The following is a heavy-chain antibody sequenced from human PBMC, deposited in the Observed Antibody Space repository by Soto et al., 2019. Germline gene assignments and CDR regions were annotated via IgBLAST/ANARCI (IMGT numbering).Heavy chain of an antibody. CDR2: LAYEGSNK. CDR3: AKDVTHNWNYGSPPIYAVDV. V-gene: IGHV3-30*18. Sequence: GGSLRLSCAASGFTFSNFGMHWVRQAPGKGLEWVAALAYEGSNKYYADSVKGRFTISRDNSNNTLYLQMNSVRVEDTAVYYCAKDVTHNWNYGSPPIYAVDVWGQGTTVTVSS. D-gene: IGHD1-7*01. CDR1: GFTFSNFG. J-gene: IGHJ6*02.